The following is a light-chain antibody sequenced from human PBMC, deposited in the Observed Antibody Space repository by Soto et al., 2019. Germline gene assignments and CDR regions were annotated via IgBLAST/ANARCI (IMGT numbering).Light chain of an antibody. V-gene: IGKV1-5*01. CDR1: QSISSW. J-gene: IGKJ5*01. CDR3: QQYNSYPIT. CDR2: NAS. Sequence: DIQMPKFPSTLPASVGDRVTITCRASQSISSWLAWYQQKPGKAPKFLIYNASSLESGVPSRFSGSGSGTEFTLTIISLQPDDFATYYCQQYNSYPITFGQGTRLEIK.